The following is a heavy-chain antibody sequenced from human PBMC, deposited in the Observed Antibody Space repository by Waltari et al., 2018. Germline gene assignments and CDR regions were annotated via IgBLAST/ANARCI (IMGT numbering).Heavy chain of an antibody. D-gene: IGHD3-16*01. CDR2: INQSGST. CDR1: GASFSGYY. Sequence: QVQLQQWGAGLLKPSETLSLTCAVYGASFSGYYWSWIRQPPGKGLAWIGEINQSGSTNCNPSLKSRDTISVDTSKNQFSLKLSSVAAADTAVYYCARGYTARDIWGQGTMVTVSS. J-gene: IGHJ3*02. CDR3: ARGYTARDI. V-gene: IGHV4-34*01.